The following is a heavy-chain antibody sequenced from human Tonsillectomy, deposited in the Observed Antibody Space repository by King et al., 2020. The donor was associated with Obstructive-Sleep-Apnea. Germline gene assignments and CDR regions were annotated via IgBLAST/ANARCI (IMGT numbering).Heavy chain of an antibody. J-gene: IGHJ4*02. CDR2: MYYRGNS. D-gene: IGHD5-12*01. CDR3: ARHRGVEDYGGYGDYFDY. Sequence: VQLQESGPGLVKPSETLSLTCTVSGDSISNYYWSWIRQPPGKGLEWIGYMYYRGNSNYNPSLKSRFTISVETSKIQFSLRLSSVTAADTAVYYCARHRGVEDYGGYGDYFDYWGQGTLVTVSS. V-gene: IGHV4-59*08. CDR1: GDSISNYY.